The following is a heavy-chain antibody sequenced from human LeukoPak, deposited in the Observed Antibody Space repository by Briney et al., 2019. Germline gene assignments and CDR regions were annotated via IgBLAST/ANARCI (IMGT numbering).Heavy chain of an antibody. Sequence: ASVKVSCKASGYTFTGCYMHWVRQAPGQGLEWMGWINPNSGGTNYAQKFQGRVTMTRDTSISTAYMELSRLRSDDTAVYYCATVAGLVYYFDYWGQGTLVTVSS. CDR3: ATVAGLVYYFDY. CDR2: INPNSGGT. J-gene: IGHJ4*02. CDR1: GYTFTGCY. V-gene: IGHV1-2*02. D-gene: IGHD6-19*01.